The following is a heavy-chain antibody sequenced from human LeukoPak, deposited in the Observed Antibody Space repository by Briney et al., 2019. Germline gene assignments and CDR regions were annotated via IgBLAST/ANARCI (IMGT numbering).Heavy chain of an antibody. CDR1: GFTFSDYY. J-gene: IGHJ4*02. CDR3: ARVSGSYFHY. Sequence: GGSLRLSCAASGFTFSDYYMSWIRQAPGKGREWVSYISSSSSYTNYADSVKGRFIISRDNAKNSLYLQMNSLRAEDTAVYYCARVSGSYFHYWGQGTLVTVSS. V-gene: IGHV3-11*05. D-gene: IGHD1-26*01. CDR2: ISSSSSYT.